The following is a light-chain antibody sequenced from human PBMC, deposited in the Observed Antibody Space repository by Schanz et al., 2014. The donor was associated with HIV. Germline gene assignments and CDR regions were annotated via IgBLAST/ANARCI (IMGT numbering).Light chain of an antibody. V-gene: IGLV1-44*01. CDR1: SSNIGSNT. CDR2: NDN. J-gene: IGLJ2*01. CDR3: AAWDVNLNGPV. Sequence: QSVLTQPPSASGTPGQRVTISCSGSSSNIGSNTVNWYQQVPGTAPRLLIHNDNQRPSGVPDRFSGSKSGTSASLAISGLQSEDEADYYCAAWDVNLNGPVFGGGTKLTVL.